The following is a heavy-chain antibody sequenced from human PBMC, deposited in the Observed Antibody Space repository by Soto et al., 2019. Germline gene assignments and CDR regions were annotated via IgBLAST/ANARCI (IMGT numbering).Heavy chain of an antibody. D-gene: IGHD2-15*01. J-gene: IGHJ4*02. Sequence: GGSLRLSCAASGFTFSCDAMSWVRQAPGKGLEWVSAISGSGDSTYYADSVKRRFTISRDNSKNMLYLQMNSRRTEDTALYYCAKVRSTVVGVAANYWGQGTLVTVSS. CDR3: AKVRSTVVGVAANY. CDR1: GFTFSCDA. CDR2: ISGSGDST. V-gene: IGHV3-23*01.